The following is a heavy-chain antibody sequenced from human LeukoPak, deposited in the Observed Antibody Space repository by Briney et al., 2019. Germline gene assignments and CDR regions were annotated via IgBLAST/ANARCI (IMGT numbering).Heavy chain of an antibody. CDR2: ISAYNGNT. Sequence: VASVKVSCKASGYTFTSYGISWVRQAPGQGLEWMGWISAYNGNTNYAQKLQGRVTMTTDTSTSTAYMELRSLRSDDTAVYYCAREFLYYDSSGYHYGNAFDIWGQGTMVTVSS. V-gene: IGHV1-18*01. D-gene: IGHD3-22*01. J-gene: IGHJ3*02. CDR3: AREFLYYDSSGYHYGNAFDI. CDR1: GYTFTSYG.